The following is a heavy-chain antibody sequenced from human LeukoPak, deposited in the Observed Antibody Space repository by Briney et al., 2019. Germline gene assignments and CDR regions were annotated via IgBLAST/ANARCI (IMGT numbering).Heavy chain of an antibody. CDR2: TYYRSKWYN. CDR1: GDSVPSNSAA. V-gene: IGHV6-1*01. D-gene: IGHD3-16*02. Sequence: SQTLSLTCAISGDSVPSNSAAWNWIRQSPSRGLEWLGRTYYRSKWYNDYAVSVKSRITINPDTSKNQFSLQLNSVTPEDTAVYYCARDRYDYIWGSYRRSGAFDIWGQGTMVTVSS. J-gene: IGHJ3*02. CDR3: ARDRYDYIWGSYRRSGAFDI.